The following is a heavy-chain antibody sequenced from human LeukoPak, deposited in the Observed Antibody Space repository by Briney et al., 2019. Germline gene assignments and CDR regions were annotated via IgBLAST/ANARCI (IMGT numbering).Heavy chain of an antibody. V-gene: IGHV4-59*01. J-gene: IGHJ6*03. D-gene: IGHD3-3*01. CDR2: IYYSGST. CDR3: ARDQGHYDFWSGNYYMDV. CDR1: GASISSYY. Sequence: SETLSLTCTVSGASISSYYWNWIRQPAGKGLEWIGYIYYSGSTNYNPSLKSRVTISVDTSKNQFSLKLSSVTAADTAVYYCARDQGHYDFWSGNYYMDVWGKGTTVTVSS.